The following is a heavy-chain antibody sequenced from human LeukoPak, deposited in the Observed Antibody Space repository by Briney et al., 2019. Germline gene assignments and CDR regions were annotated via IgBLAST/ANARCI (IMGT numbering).Heavy chain of an antibody. Sequence: SQTLSLTCAISGDSVSSNSAAWNWIRQSPSRGLEWLGRTYYRSRWYNDYAVSVKSRITINPDTSKNQFSLQLNSVTPEDTAVYYCARAVYYGSGSRGYIDYWGQGTLVTVSS. J-gene: IGHJ4*02. CDR3: ARAVYYGSGSRGYIDY. V-gene: IGHV6-1*01. CDR1: GDSVSSNSAA. D-gene: IGHD3-10*01. CDR2: TYYRSRWYN.